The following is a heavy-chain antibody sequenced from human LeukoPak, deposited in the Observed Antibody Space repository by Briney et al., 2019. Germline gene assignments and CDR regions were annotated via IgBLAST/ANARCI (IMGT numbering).Heavy chain of an antibody. CDR2: ISSSSSYI. CDR3: ARGSTKLRYFDWLSNSNWFDP. J-gene: IGHJ5*02. Sequence: GGSLRLSCAASGFTFSSYAMSWVRQAPGKGLEWVSSISSSSSYIYYADSVKGRFTISRDNAKSSLYLQMNSLRAEDTAVYYCARGSTKLRYFDWLSNSNWFDPWGQGTLVTVSS. V-gene: IGHV3-21*01. CDR1: GFTFSSYA. D-gene: IGHD3-9*01.